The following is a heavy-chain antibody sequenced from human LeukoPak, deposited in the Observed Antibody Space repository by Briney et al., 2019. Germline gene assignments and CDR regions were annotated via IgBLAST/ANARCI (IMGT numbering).Heavy chain of an antibody. CDR2: IHYSGIA. D-gene: IGHD3-22*01. Sequence: SETLSLTCTVSGDSICGGDSHWSWIRQPPGKGLEWIGYIHYSGIAYYNPSLRSRLTISLDTSKNQFSLKLSSLTAADTAVYYCARYYFDSSAYYSNWFDPWGQGTLVTVSS. CDR1: GDSICGGDSH. CDR3: ARYYFDSSAYYSNWFDP. J-gene: IGHJ5*02. V-gene: IGHV4-30-4*01.